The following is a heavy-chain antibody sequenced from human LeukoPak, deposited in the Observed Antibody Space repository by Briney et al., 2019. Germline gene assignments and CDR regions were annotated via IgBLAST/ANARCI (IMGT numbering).Heavy chain of an antibody. CDR2: INPNSGGT. V-gene: IGHV1-2*02. CDR3: ARDTLTVTTFDSFDY. D-gene: IGHD4-17*01. Sequence: ASVKVSCKTSGYTFTDYYMHWVRQAPGQGLEWMGWINPNSGGTNYAQKFQGRVTMTRDTSISTAYMELSGLRSDDTAVYYCARDTLTVTTFDSFDYWGQGTLVTVSS. CDR1: GYTFTDYY. J-gene: IGHJ4*02.